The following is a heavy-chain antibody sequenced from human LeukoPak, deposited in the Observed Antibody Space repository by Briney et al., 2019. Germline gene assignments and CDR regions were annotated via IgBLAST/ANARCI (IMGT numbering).Heavy chain of an antibody. Sequence: SETLSLTCTVSGGSISSGGYYWSWIRQHPGKGLEWIGYIYYSGSTYYNPSLKSRVTISVDTSKNQFSLKLSSVTAADTAVYYCARAHHYYGSGSPTYYFDYWGQGTLVTVSS. D-gene: IGHD3-10*01. CDR3: ARAHHYYGSGSPTYYFDY. CDR2: IYYSGST. CDR1: GGSISSGGYY. J-gene: IGHJ4*02. V-gene: IGHV4-31*03.